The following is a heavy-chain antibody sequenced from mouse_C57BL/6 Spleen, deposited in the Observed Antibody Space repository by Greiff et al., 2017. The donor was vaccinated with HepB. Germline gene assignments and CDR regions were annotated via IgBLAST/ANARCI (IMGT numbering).Heavy chain of an antibody. CDR1: GYAFSSYW. CDR3: ARREDYDYDVYAMDY. D-gene: IGHD2-4*01. CDR2: IYPGDGDT. J-gene: IGHJ4*01. Sequence: QVQLQQSGAELVKPGASVKISCKASGYAFSSYWMNWVKQRPGKGLEWIGQIYPGDGDTNYNGKFKGKATLTADKSSSTAYMQLSSLTSEDSAVYFCARREDYDYDVYAMDYWGQGTSVTVSS. V-gene: IGHV1-80*01.